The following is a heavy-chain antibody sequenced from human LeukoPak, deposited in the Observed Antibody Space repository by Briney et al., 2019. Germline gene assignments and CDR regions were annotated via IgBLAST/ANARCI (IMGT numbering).Heavy chain of an antibody. J-gene: IGHJ4*02. Sequence: SETLSLTCTVSGGSISSSSYYWGWIGQPPGKGLERIGSIYYSGSTYYNPSLKSRVTISVDTSKNQFSLKLSSVTAADTAVYYCATRGNEVGAISFGYWGQGTLVTVSS. D-gene: IGHD1-26*01. V-gene: IGHV4-39*01. CDR1: GGSISSSSYY. CDR2: IYYSGST. CDR3: ATRGNEVGAISFGY.